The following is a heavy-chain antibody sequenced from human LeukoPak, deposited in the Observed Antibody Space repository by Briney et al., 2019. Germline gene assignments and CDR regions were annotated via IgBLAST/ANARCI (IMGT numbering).Heavy chain of an antibody. J-gene: IGHJ6*03. D-gene: IGHD2-21*01. CDR1: GYSISSGYY. Sequence: SETLSLTCTVSGYSISSGYYWGWIRQPPGKGLEWIGTIFHSGSTYSNPSLKSRVTISVDTSKNQFSLNLSSVTAADTAVYYCARVGYYPDYYMDVWGKGTTVTVSS. V-gene: IGHV4-38-2*02. CDR3: ARVGYYPDYYMDV. CDR2: IFHSGST.